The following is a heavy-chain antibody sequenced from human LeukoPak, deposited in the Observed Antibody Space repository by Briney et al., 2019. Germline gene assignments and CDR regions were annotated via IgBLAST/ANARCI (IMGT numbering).Heavy chain of an antibody. CDR3: AKADVQTAMAGDY. V-gene: IGHV3-23*01. D-gene: IGHD6-19*01. CDR1: GITFSSYA. Sequence: GGSLRLSCAASGITFSSYAMSWVRQAPGKGLEWVSVISGTGGSTYYADSVKGRFTISRDNSKNTLYLQMNSLRAEDTAVYYCAKADVQTAMAGDYWGQGTLVTVSS. CDR2: ISGTGGST. J-gene: IGHJ4*02.